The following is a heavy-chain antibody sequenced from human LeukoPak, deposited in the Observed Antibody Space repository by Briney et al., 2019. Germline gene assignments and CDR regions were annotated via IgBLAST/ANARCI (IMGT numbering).Heavy chain of an antibody. J-gene: IGHJ6*03. V-gene: IGHV4-39*07. D-gene: IGHD6-13*01. CDR2: IYYSGST. CDR1: GGSISSSSYY. CDR3: ARGYSSSWYHYYYYYMDV. Sequence: PSETLSLTCTVSGGSISSSSYYWGWIRQPPGKGLEWIGSIYYSGSTYYNPSLKSRVTISVDTSKNQFSLKLSSVTAADTAVYYCARGYSSSWYHYYYYYMDVWGKGTTVTVSS.